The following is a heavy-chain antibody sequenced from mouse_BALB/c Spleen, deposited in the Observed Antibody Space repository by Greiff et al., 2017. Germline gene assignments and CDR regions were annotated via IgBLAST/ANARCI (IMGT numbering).Heavy chain of an antibody. CDR3: ARPYYGSSNFDY. V-gene: IGHV1-15*01. D-gene: IGHD1-1*01. CDR2: IDPETGGT. J-gene: IGHJ2*01. CDR1: GYTFTDYE. Sequence: QVQLKESGAELVRPGASVTLSCKASGYTFTDYEMHWVKQTPVHGLEWIGAIDPETGGTAYNQKFKGKATFTADTSSNTAYMQLSSLTSEDSAVYYCARPYYGSSNFDYWGQGTTLTVSS.